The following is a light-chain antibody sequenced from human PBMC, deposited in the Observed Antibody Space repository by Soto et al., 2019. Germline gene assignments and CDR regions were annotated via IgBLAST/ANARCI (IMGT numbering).Light chain of an antibody. CDR1: SSDVGTYNV. CDR2: GVN. Sequence: QSVLTQPASVSGSPGQPITISCTGTSSDVGTYNVVSWYQHHPGKAPKLIIYGVNKRPSGASDRFSGSKSGSTASLTISGLQAEDEADYYCCSYASSNTFVFGGGTKLTV. J-gene: IGLJ2*01. V-gene: IGLV2-23*02. CDR3: CSYASSNTFV.